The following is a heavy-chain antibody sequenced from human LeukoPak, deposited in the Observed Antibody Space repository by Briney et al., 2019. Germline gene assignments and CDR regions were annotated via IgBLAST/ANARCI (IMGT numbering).Heavy chain of an antibody. V-gene: IGHV1-69*05. D-gene: IGHD1-26*01. J-gene: IGHJ4*02. CDR1: GGTFSSYA. Sequence: SVKVSCKAPGGTFSSYAISWVRQAPGQGLEWMGGIIPIFGTANYAQKFQGRVTITTDESTSTAYMELSSLRSEDTAVYYCARDLYSGSYHNYFDYWGQGTLVTVSS. CDR3: ARDLYSGSYHNYFDY. CDR2: IIPIFGTA.